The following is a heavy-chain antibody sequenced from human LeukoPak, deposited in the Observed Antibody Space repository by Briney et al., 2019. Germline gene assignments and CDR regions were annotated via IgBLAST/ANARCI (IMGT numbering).Heavy chain of an antibody. J-gene: IGHJ4*02. CDR1: GFTFSSYG. Sequence: PGGSLRLSCAASGFTFSSYGMHWVRQAPGKGLEWVAVIWYDGSNKYYADSVKGRFTISRDNSKNTLYPQMNSLRAEDTAVYYCAREVVSNEFDYWGQGTLVTVSS. D-gene: IGHD2-15*01. CDR3: AREVVSNEFDY. CDR2: IWYDGSNK. V-gene: IGHV3-33*01.